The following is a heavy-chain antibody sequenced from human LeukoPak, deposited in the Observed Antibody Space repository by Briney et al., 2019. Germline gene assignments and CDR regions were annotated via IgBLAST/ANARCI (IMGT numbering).Heavy chain of an antibody. CDR3: ARGRREYDILTGYSRAARYYYFDY. CDR1: GGSISSGGYY. D-gene: IGHD3-9*01. V-gene: IGHV4-30-2*01. CDR2: ISHSGST. Sequence: PSQTLSLTCTVSGGSISSGGYYWSWIRQPPGKGLEWIGEISHSGSTNYNPSLKSRVTISVDTSKNQFSLKLSSVTAADTAVYYCARGRREYDILTGYSRAARYYYFDYWGQGTLVTVSS. J-gene: IGHJ4*02.